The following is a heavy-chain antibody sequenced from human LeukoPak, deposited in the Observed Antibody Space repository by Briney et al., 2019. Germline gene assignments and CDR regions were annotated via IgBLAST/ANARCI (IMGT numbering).Heavy chain of an antibody. D-gene: IGHD5-18*01. CDR1: GFTFSSYA. Sequence: GGSLRLSCAASGFTFSSYAMPWVRQAPGKGLGWVAVISYDGSNKYYADSVKGRFTISRDNSKNTLYLQMNSLRAKDTAVYYCARAYSLVANFDYWGQGTLVTVSS. J-gene: IGHJ4*02. V-gene: IGHV3-30-3*01. CDR3: ARAYSLVANFDY. CDR2: ISYDGSNK.